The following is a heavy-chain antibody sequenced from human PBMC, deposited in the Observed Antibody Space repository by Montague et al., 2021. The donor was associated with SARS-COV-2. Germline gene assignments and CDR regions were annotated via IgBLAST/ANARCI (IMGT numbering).Heavy chain of an antibody. Sequence: SETLSLTCAVSGESMTSSWWTWVRQPPGQRLQWIGEIFHDGTSRSNYNPALKSRVTISVDTSKNQFFLRLSSVTAADTALYFCTRARSKAIVYWGQGALVTVSS. V-gene: IGHV4-4*02. CDR3: TRARSKAIVY. CDR1: GESMTSSW. J-gene: IGHJ4*02. D-gene: IGHD2/OR15-2a*01. CDR2: IFHDGTS.